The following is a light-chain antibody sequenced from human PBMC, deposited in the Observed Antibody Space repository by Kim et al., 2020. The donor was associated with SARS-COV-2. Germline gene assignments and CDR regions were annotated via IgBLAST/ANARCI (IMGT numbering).Light chain of an antibody. J-gene: IGKJ2*01. CDR1: QRITNSY. CDR2: RAS. CDR3: QQYGSAYT. V-gene: IGKV3-20*01. Sequence: EIVLTQSPGTLSLSPGDRASLSCRATQRITNSYLAWYQQKPGQAPRLLIHRASARATGIPDRFSGSESGTDFTLTISRLEPEDFAVYSCQQYGSAYTFGQGTKLEI.